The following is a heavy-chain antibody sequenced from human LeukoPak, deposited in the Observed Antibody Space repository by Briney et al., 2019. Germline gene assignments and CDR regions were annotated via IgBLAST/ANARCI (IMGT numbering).Heavy chain of an antibody. J-gene: IGHJ4*02. V-gene: IGHV3-21*01. CDR3: AREPDTGLSR. CDR1: GFTFSSYG. D-gene: IGHD5-18*01. CDR2: ISSSSSYI. Sequence: GGSLRLSCAASGFTFSSYGMHWVRQAPGKGLEWVSSISSSSSYIYYADSVKGRFTISRDNAKNSLYLQMNSLRAEDTAVYYCAREPDTGLSRWGQGTLVTVSS.